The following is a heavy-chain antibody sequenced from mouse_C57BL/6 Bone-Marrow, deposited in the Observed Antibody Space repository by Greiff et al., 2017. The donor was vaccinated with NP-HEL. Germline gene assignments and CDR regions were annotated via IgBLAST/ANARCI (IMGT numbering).Heavy chain of an antibody. V-gene: IGHV14-2*01. CDR1: GFNISDYY. J-gene: IGHJ2*01. Sequence: VPLQQSGAELVKPGASVQLSCPASGFNISDYYMPWVKQRTEQGLEWIGRIDPEDGETKYDPKFQGKATITADTSSNTAYLQLSSLTSEDTAVYYCARRYGSRYYFDYWGQGTTLTVSS. CDR3: ARRYGSRYYFDY. D-gene: IGHD1-1*01. CDR2: IDPEDGET.